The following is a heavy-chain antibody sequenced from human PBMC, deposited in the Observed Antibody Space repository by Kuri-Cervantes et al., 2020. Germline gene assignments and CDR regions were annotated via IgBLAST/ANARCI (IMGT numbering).Heavy chain of an antibody. V-gene: IGHV1-3*01. CDR1: GYTFTGNY. D-gene: IGHD6-19*01. CDR2: INAGNGNT. CDR3: ARGQKLGSGWSPGY. J-gene: IGHJ4*02. Sequence: ASVKVSCKASGYTFTGNYIHWVRQAPGQGLEWMGWINAGNGNTKYSQKFQGRVTITRDTSASTAYMKLRSLRSEDTAVYYCARGQKLGSGWSPGYWGQGTLVTVSS.